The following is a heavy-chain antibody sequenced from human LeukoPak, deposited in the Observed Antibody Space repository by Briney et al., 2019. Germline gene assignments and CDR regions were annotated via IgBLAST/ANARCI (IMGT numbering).Heavy chain of an antibody. CDR3: ARDFRAVAESYYYYYMDV. Sequence: PGGSLRLSCAASGFTFSSYGMHWVRQAPGRGPEWVSSISSGSSYIYYADSVRGRFTISRDNAKNSLYLQMSGLTAEDTAVYYCARDFRAVAESYYYYYMDVWGKGATVTVSS. CDR2: ISSGSSYI. D-gene: IGHD6-19*01. CDR1: GFTFSSYG. J-gene: IGHJ6*03. V-gene: IGHV3-21*01.